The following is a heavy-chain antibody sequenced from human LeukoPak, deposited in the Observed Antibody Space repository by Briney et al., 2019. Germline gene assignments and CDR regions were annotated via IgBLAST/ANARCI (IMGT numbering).Heavy chain of an antibody. CDR3: ARGTTVIRGVPREFDY. Sequence: PSETLSLTCTVSGVPISSTSYYWGWIRQPPGKGLEWIGSIYYSGTTYYNPSLKSRVSMSVDTSKNQFSLKLSSVTAADTTFYYCARGTTVIRGVPREFDYWGQGNLVTVSS. CDR2: IYYSGTT. D-gene: IGHD3-10*01. CDR1: GVPISSTSYY. V-gene: IGHV4-39*01. J-gene: IGHJ4*02.